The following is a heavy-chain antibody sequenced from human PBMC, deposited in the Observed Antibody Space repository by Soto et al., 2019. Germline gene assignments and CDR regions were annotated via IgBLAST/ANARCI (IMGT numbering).Heavy chain of an antibody. CDR2: ISSSGSTI. J-gene: IGHJ4*02. Sequence: GGSLRLSCAASGFTFSSYEMNWVRQAPGKGLEWVSYISSSGSTIYYADSVKGRFTISRDNAKNSLYLQMNSLIADDTAVYYCAKGLGGGCLYYLDYWGQGASVTVYS. CDR1: GFTFSSYE. D-gene: IGHD2-15*01. CDR3: AKGLGGGCLYYLDY. V-gene: IGHV3-48*03.